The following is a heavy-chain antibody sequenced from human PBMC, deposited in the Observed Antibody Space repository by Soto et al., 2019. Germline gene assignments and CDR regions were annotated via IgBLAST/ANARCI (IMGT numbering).Heavy chain of an antibody. J-gene: IGHJ6*03. CDR2: MNPNSGNT. CDR1: GYTFTSYD. Sequence: ASVKVSCKASGYTFTSYDINWVRQATGQGLEWMGWMNPNSGNTGYAQKFQGRVTMTRNTSISTAYMELSSLRSEDTAVYYCARLRANYYYYYYMDVWGKGTTVTVSS. CDR3: ARLRANYYYYYYMDV. V-gene: IGHV1-8*01.